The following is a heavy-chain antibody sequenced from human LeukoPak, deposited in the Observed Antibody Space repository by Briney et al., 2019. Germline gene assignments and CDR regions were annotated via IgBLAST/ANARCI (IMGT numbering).Heavy chain of an antibody. D-gene: IGHD3-16*01. Sequence: GGSLRLSCAASGFTFSSYGMSWVRQAPGKGLEWVSSISGNGGRTYYADSVKGRFTISRDNSKNMLYLQMNSLRAEDTAVYYCARGPGGVFDYWGQGTLVTVSS. CDR1: GFTFSSYG. J-gene: IGHJ4*02. V-gene: IGHV3-23*01. CDR3: ARGPGGVFDY. CDR2: ISGNGGRT.